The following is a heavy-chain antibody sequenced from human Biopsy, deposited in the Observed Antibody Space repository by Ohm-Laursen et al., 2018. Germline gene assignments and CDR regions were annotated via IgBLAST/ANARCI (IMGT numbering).Heavy chain of an antibody. CDR3: ARDRGFYSDRTVPGYFDL. CDR1: GDSIRSYY. Sequence: TLSLTCTVSGDSIRSYYWSWIRQPPGKGLEWVGYVYYTGSTDYNPSLQRRVTFSVNTSKNHFYLRLRSVTPADTAIYYCARDRGFYSDRTVPGYFDLWGRGTLVTVSS. V-gene: IGHV4-59*01. D-gene: IGHD3-22*01. J-gene: IGHJ2*01. CDR2: VYYTGST.